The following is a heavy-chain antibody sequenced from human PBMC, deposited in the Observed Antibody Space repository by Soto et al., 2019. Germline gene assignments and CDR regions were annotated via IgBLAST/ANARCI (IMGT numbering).Heavy chain of an antibody. J-gene: IGHJ6*03. CDR2: IIPILGIA. V-gene: IGHV1-69*02. D-gene: IGHD2-2*01. CDR1: GGTFSSYT. Sequence: GASVKVSCKASGGTFSSYTISWVRQAPGQGLEWMGRIIPILGIANYAQKFQGRVTITADKSTSTAYMELSSLRSEDTAVYYCASVRCSSASCYGGPGDYYYYMDVWGKGTTVTVSS. CDR3: ASVRCSSASCYGGPGDYYYYMDV.